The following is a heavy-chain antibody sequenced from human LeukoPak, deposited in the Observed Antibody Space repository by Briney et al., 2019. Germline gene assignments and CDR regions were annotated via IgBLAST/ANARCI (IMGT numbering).Heavy chain of an antibody. J-gene: IGHJ4*02. V-gene: IGHV3-7*03. CDR2: IKQDGSER. Sequence: GRSLRLSCAASGFTFSIYWMSWVRQAPGNGLEWVANIKQDGSERYYVDSVKGRFTLSRDNATNSLYLQMNSLRAEDTAVYYCARDRWSYDPQGGFDCWGQGTLVTVSS. D-gene: IGHD3-22*01. CDR3: ARDRWSYDPQGGFDC. CDR1: GFTFSIYW.